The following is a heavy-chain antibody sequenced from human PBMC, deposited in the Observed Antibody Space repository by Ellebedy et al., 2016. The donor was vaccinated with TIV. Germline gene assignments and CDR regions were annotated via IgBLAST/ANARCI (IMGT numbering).Heavy chain of an antibody. J-gene: IGHJ3*01. Sequence: GGSLRLSCVPSGFTVASNYMSWVRQAPGKGLEWVSTVSTCGSPYYADSVRGRFTISRDTSKNTLYLQINGLRGDDSAVYFCAGETFIDVDLKVWGVFDVWGQGTMVAVSS. CDR2: VSTCGSP. CDR3: AGETFIDVDLKVWGVFDV. D-gene: IGHD2-15*01. V-gene: IGHV3-66*01. CDR1: GFTVASNY.